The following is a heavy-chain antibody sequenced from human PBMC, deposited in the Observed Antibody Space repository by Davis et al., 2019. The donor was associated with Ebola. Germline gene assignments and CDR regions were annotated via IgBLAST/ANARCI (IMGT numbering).Heavy chain of an antibody. Sequence: SETLSLTCAVYGGSFSGYYWSWIRQPPGKGLEWIGEINHSGSTNYNTSLKSRVTISVDTSKNQFSLKLSSVTAADTAVYYCARSRVVGVKYCSSTSCYAPYYYGMDVWGQGTTVTVSS. V-gene: IGHV4-34*01. CDR2: INHSGST. D-gene: IGHD2-2*01. CDR3: ARSRVVGVKYCSSTSCYAPYYYGMDV. CDR1: GGSFSGYY. J-gene: IGHJ6*02.